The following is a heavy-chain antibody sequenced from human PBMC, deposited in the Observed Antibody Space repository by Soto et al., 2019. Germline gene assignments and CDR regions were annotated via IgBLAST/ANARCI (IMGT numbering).Heavy chain of an antibody. CDR1: GFTFSGYV. D-gene: IGHD6-19*01. CDR2: ISISGGST. V-gene: IGHV3-23*01. Sequence: PGGSLRLSCAASGFTFSGYVMSWVRQAPGKGLEWVSDISISGGSTYYADSVKGRFTISRDNSNNTLYLQMNSLRAEDTAVYYCAKDSAVAGTGQFDYWGQGTLVTVSS. J-gene: IGHJ4*02. CDR3: AKDSAVAGTGQFDY.